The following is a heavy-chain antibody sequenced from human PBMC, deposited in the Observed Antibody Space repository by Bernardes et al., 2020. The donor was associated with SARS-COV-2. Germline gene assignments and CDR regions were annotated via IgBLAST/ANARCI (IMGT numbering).Heavy chain of an antibody. CDR3: ASGQNRIAVAEWYFDL. Sequence: GRSLRLSCAASGFTFSSYSMNWVRQAPGKGLEWVSSISSSSSYIYYADSVKGRFTISRDNAKNSLYLQMNSLRAEDTAVYYCASGQNRIAVAEWYFDLWGRGTLVTVSS. CDR1: GFTFSSYS. CDR2: ISSSSSYI. V-gene: IGHV3-21*01. J-gene: IGHJ2*01. D-gene: IGHD6-19*01.